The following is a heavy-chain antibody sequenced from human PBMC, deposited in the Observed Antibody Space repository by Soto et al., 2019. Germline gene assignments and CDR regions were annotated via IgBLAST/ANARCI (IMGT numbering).Heavy chain of an antibody. CDR3: ARAKLDTAMVHYYYYGMDV. J-gene: IGHJ6*02. CDR1: GGSISSDY. D-gene: IGHD5-18*01. CDR2: IYYSGST. Sequence: LSLTCTVSGGSISSDYWSWIRQPPGKGLEWIGYIYYSGSTNYNPSLKSRVTISVDTSKNQFSLKLSSVTAADTAVYYCARAKLDTAMVHYYYYGMDVWGQGTTVTVS. V-gene: IGHV4-59*01.